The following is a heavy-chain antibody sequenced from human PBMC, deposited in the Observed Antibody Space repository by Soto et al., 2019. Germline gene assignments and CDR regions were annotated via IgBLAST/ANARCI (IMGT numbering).Heavy chain of an antibody. J-gene: IGHJ4*02. Sequence: GGSLRLSCAASGFTFSSYGMHWVRRAPGKGLEWVAVISYDGSNKYYADSVKGRFTISRDNSKNTLYLQMNSLRAEDTAVYYCAKAVSSLAVAGLYFDYWGQGTLVTVSS. D-gene: IGHD6-19*01. V-gene: IGHV3-30*18. CDR3: AKAVSSLAVAGLYFDY. CDR1: GFTFSSYG. CDR2: ISYDGSNK.